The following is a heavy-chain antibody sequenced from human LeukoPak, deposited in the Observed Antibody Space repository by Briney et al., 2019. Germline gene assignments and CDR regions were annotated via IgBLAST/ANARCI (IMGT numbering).Heavy chain of an antibody. CDR1: GFTFSSYA. J-gene: IGHJ4*02. Sequence: PGGSLRLSCAASGFTFSSYAMSWVRQAPGKGLEWVSAISGSGGSTYYADSVKGRFTISRDNSKNTLYLQMNSLRAEDTAVYYCAKGLVRGVISPFDYWGQGTLVTVSP. V-gene: IGHV3-23*01. CDR3: AKGLVRGVISPFDY. D-gene: IGHD3-10*01. CDR2: ISGSGGST.